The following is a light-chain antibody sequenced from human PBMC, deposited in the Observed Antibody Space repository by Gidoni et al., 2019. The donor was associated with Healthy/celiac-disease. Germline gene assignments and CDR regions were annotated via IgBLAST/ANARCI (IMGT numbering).Light chain of an antibody. Sequence: VLTPSSGTPSLSAGERATLSCRASQSVSSSYLAWYQQKPGHAPRLLIYAASSRATGTPDRFSGSGSGTDFTLTISRLEPEDFAVYYCQQYGSSPRTFGQGTKVEIK. J-gene: IGKJ1*01. CDR2: AAS. CDR3: QQYGSSPRT. CDR1: QSVSSSY. V-gene: IGKV3-20*01.